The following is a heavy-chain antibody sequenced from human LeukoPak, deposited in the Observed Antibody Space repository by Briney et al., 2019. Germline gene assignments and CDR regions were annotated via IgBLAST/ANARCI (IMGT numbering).Heavy chain of an antibody. J-gene: IGHJ4*02. D-gene: IGHD1-14*01. CDR2: IIPIFGTA. CDR1: GGTFSSYA. CDR3: ARGIVRNLLTYYFDY. Sequence: ASVKVSCKASGGTFSSYAISWVRQAPGQGLEWMGGIIPIFGTANYAQKFQGRVTITADESPSTAYMELSSLRSEDTAVYYCARGIVRNLLTYYFDYWGQGTLVTVSS. V-gene: IGHV1-69*13.